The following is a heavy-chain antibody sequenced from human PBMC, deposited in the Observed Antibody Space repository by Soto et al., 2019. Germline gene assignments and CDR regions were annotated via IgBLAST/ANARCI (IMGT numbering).Heavy chain of an antibody. CDR1: GFSFTTYG. Sequence: QVQLMESGGGVVQPGRSLRLSCAASGFSFTTYGMHWVRQAPGEGLEWVAVIWYDGSNKYYADSVKGRFTISRDTSKNTVYLEMGRLGAEGPGLYYWAKGRGGGAVVPDYWGQGTLVTVSS. J-gene: IGHJ4*02. V-gene: IGHV3-33*06. CDR2: IWYDGSNK. CDR3: AKGRGGGAVVPDY. D-gene: IGHD2-21*01.